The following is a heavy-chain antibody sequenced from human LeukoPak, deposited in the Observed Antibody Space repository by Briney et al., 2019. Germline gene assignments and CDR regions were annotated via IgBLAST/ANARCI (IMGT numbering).Heavy chain of an antibody. J-gene: IGHJ4*02. CDR1: GYSFAEYW. CDR3: ARHRNSVNLDFDY. V-gene: IGHV5-51*01. D-gene: IGHD1-14*01. CDR2: IFPADSDT. Sequence: GESLKISCQTSGYSFAEYWIGWVRQMPGKGLEWMGIIFPADSDTRYGPSFQGQVTISVDKSISTAYLQWSGLKASDTAIYYCARHRNSVNLDFDYWGQGTLVTVSS.